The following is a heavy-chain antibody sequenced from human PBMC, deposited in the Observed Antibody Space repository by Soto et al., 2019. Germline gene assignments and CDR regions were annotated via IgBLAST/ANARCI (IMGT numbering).Heavy chain of an antibody. V-gene: IGHV4-4*02. D-gene: IGHD2-8*01. CDR3: ARLVCDTRLNYMYLDV. J-gene: IGHJ4*02. Sequence: SETLSLTCAVSGVSISSGNWWTWVRQSPQRGLEYIGEIFHDGTANYYPSFERRVAISVDTSKNQFSLKLTSVTAADTAIYFCARLVCDTRLNYMYLDVWGQGTRVTVSS. CDR2: IFHDGTA. CDR1: GVSISSGNW.